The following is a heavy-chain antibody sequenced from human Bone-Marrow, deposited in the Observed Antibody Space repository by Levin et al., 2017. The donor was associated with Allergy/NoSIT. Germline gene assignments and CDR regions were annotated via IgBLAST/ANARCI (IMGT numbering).Heavy chain of an antibody. CDR2: IYHSGST. Sequence: SETLSLTCAVSGGSISSSNWWSWVRQPPGKGLEWIGEIYHSGSTNYNPSLKSRVTISVDKSKNQFSLKLSSVTAADTAVYYCARVVAAAGDYGMDVWGQGTTVTVSS. J-gene: IGHJ6*02. CDR1: GGSISSSNW. V-gene: IGHV4-4*02. CDR3: ARVVAAAGDYGMDV. D-gene: IGHD6-13*01.